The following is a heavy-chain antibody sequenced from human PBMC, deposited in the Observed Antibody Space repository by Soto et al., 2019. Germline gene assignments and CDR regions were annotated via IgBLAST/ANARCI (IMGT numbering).Heavy chain of an antibody. CDR1: GYTFTSFG. Sequence: QVQLVQSGAEVKKPGASVKVSCKASGYTFTSFGISWVRQAPGQGLEWMGWISAYNGNTNYAQKFQGRVIMTTDTSTSTDYMELRSLRSDDTAVYYCASMSSYGDYENCFDPWGQGTLVTVSS. D-gene: IGHD4-17*01. CDR3: ASMSSYGDYENCFDP. CDR2: ISAYNGNT. J-gene: IGHJ5*02. V-gene: IGHV1-18*01.